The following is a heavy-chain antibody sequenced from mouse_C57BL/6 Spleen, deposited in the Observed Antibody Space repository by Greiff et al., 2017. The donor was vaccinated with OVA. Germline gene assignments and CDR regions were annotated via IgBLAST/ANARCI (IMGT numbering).Heavy chain of an antibody. Sequence: EVQLQESGAELVRPGASVKLSCTASGFTIKDYYMHWVQQRPEQGLEWIGRIDPEDGDTEYAPKFQGKATMTADTSSNSSYQQLSIMTAEDTAVYYSTAWWGYYGNFFDYWGQGTTLTVSS. D-gene: IGHD1-1*01. V-gene: IGHV14-1*01. CDR2: IDPEDGDT. CDR3: TAWWGYYGNFFDY. J-gene: IGHJ2*01. CDR1: GFTIKDYY.